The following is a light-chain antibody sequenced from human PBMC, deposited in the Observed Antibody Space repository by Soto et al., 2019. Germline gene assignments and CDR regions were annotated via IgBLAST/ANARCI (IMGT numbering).Light chain of an antibody. CDR3: QQYGGSPRT. Sequence: EIVLTQSPATLSLSPGERATLSCRASQRVSSSSLAWYQQKRGQAPRLLIHDASSRATGIPDRFSGSGSGTDFTLTISRLEPEDFAVYYCQQYGGSPRTVGQGTKVDIK. CDR1: QRVSSSS. CDR2: DAS. J-gene: IGKJ1*01. V-gene: IGKV3-20*01.